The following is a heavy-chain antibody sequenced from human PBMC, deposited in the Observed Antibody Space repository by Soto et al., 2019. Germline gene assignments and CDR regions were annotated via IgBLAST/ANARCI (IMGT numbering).Heavy chain of an antibody. CDR1: GYTLTELS. V-gene: IGHV1-24*01. Sequence: ASVKVSCKVSGYTLTELSMHWVRQAPGKGLEWMGGFDPEDGETIYAQKFQGRVTMTEDTSTDTAYMELSSLRSEDTAVYYCETGFLTDNYCSGGRCYSGGLVPWGEGTLVTVSS. D-gene: IGHD2-15*01. CDR3: ETGFLTDNYCSGGRCYSGGLVP. CDR2: FDPEDGET. J-gene: IGHJ5*02.